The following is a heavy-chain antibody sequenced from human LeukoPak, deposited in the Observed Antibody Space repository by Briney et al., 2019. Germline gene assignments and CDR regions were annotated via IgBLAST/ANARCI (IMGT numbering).Heavy chain of an antibody. V-gene: IGHV1-18*01. CDR3: ARLARYSSSWYDRYYMDV. CDR1: GYTFTSYG. Sequence: ASVKVSCKASGYTFTSYGISWVRQAPGQGLEWMAWISAYNANTNYAQKLQGRVTVTTDTSTSTAYMELRSLRSDDTAVYYCARLARYSSSWYDRYYMDVWGKGTTVTVSS. D-gene: IGHD6-13*01. CDR2: ISAYNANT. J-gene: IGHJ6*03.